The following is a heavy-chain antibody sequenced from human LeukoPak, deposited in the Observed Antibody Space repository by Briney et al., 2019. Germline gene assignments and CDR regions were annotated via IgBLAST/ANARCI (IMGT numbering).Heavy chain of an antibody. Sequence: SETLSLTCTVSGGSISSSSYYWGWIRQPPGKGLEWIGYIYYSGSTNYNPSLKSRVTISVDTSKNQFSLKLSSVTAADTAVYYCARVGRSRDSSGYYWAFDYWGQGTLVTVSS. CDR1: GGSISSSSYY. CDR2: IYYSGST. D-gene: IGHD3-22*01. V-gene: IGHV4-61*05. CDR3: ARVGRSRDSSGYYWAFDY. J-gene: IGHJ4*02.